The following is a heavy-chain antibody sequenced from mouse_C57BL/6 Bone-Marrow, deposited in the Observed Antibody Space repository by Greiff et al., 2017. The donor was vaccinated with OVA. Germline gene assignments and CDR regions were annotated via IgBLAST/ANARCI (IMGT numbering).Heavy chain of an antibody. CDR1: GYTFTEYT. V-gene: IGHV1-62-2*01. J-gene: IGHJ2*01. CDR3: ARHEAGSTGYYFDY. Sequence: VQLQESGAELVKPGASVKLSCKASGYTFTEYTIHWVKQRPGQGLEWIGWFYSGSGSIKYNEKFKDKATLTADKSSSTVYMELSRLTSEDSAVYCGARHEAGSTGYYFDYWGKGTTLTVSS. D-gene: IGHD3-2*02. CDR2: FYSGSGSI.